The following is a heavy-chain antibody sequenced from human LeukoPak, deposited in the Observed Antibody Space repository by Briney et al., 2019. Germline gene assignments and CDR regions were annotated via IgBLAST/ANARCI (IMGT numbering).Heavy chain of an antibody. CDR2: IYTSGST. CDR3: ARDVTLGYSYGQYYYYMDV. J-gene: IGHJ6*03. V-gene: IGHV4-4*07. D-gene: IGHD5-18*01. Sequence: KPSETLSLTCTVSGGSISSYYWSWIRQPAGKGLEWIGRIYTSGSTNYNPSLKSRVTMSVDTSKNQFSLKLSSVTAADTAVYYCARDVTLGYSYGQYYYYMDVWGKGTTVTVSS. CDR1: GGSISSYY.